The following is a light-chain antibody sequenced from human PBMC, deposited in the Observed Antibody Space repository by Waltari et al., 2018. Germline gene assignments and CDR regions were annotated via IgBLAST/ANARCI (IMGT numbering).Light chain of an antibody. V-gene: IGKV3D-15*01. CDR2: GAS. J-gene: IGKJ5*01. CDR3: QQYYDWRRVT. CDR1: QSVSGN. Sequence: EIVMTQSPATLSVSPGERATLSCRASQSVSGNLAWYQQKPGQAPRLTIYGASTRATGIPARFSGSASGTEFTLTISSLQSEDSAVYYCQQYYDWRRVTFGQGTRLEIK.